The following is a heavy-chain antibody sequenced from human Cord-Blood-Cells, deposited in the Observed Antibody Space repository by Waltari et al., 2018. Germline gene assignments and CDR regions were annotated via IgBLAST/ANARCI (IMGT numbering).Heavy chain of an antibody. CDR1: GFTFSSFW. CDR3: ARDLYSSSWLFDY. D-gene: IGHD6-13*01. Sequence: EVQLVESGGGLVQPGGSLRRSCAASGFTFSSFWMTWVPPAPGKGLEWVAKIKQDGSEKYYVDSVKGRFTISRDNAKNSLYLQMNSLRAEDTAVYYCARDLYSSSWLFDYWGQGTLVTVSS. J-gene: IGHJ4*02. CDR2: IKQDGSEK. V-gene: IGHV3-7*01.